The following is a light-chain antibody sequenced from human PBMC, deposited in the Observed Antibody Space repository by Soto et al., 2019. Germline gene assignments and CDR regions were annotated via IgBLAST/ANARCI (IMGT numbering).Light chain of an antibody. Sequence: LTHPASVSGSPGQSITISVTRTVSYVGHYNYVSWYQQHPGNAPKLIIFDVSIRPSGVSDRFSGSKSGNTASLTISGLQAEDEADYYCCSYTRNSSRVFGTGTKVTGL. CDR2: DVS. J-gene: IGLJ1*01. V-gene: IGLV2-14*03. CDR1: VSYVGHYNY. CDR3: CSYTRNSSRV.